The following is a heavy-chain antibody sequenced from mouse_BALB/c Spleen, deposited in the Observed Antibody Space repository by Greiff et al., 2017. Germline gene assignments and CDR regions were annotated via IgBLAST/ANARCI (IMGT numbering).Heavy chain of an antibody. CDR3: ARDSEGYYDYPGFAY. J-gene: IGHJ3*01. V-gene: IGHV2-9*02. Sequence: VQLQESGPGLVAPSQSLSITCTVSGFSFTSYGVHWVRQPPGKGLEWLGVIWAGGSTNYNSALMSRLSISKDNSKNQVFLKMNSLQTDDTAMYYCARDSEGYYDYPGFAYWGQGTLVTVSA. D-gene: IGHD2-4*01. CDR2: IWAGGST. CDR1: GFSFTSYG.